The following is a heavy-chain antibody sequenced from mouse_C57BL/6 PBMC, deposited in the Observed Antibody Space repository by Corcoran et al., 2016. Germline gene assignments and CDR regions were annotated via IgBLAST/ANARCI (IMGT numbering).Heavy chain of an antibody. D-gene: IGHD1-1*01. Sequence: EVQLQQSGPVLVKPGASVKMSCKASGYTFTDYYMNWVKQSHGKSLEWIGVINPYNGGTSYNQKFKGKATLTVDKSSSTAYMELNSLTSEDSAVYYCAREALLRSYFDYWDQGTTLTVSS. J-gene: IGHJ2*01. CDR1: GYTFTDYY. V-gene: IGHV1-19*01. CDR3: AREALLRSYFDY. CDR2: INPYNGGT.